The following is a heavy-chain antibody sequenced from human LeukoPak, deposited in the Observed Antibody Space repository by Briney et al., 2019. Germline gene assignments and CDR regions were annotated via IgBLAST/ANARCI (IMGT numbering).Heavy chain of an antibody. J-gene: IGHJ3*02. CDR3: ARAGYCTGGVCYPDAFDI. D-gene: IGHD2-8*02. CDR1: GGSFSGYY. Sequence: PSETLSLTCAVYGGSFSGYYRSWIRQPPGKGLEWIGEINHSGSTNYNPSLKSRVTISVDTSKIQFSLRLSSVTAADTAVYYCARAGYCTGGVCYPDAFDIWGQGTMVTVSS. CDR2: INHSGST. V-gene: IGHV4-34*01.